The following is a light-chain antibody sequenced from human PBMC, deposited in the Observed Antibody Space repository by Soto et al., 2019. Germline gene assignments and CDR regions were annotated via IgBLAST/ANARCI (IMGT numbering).Light chain of an antibody. CDR3: QQYYSSPYT. V-gene: IGKV1-33*01. CDR1: QAISKY. CDR2: DAS. J-gene: IGKJ2*01. Sequence: DIQMTQSPSSLSASLGDRVTITCQASQAISKYLHWYHQRPGKAPILVIYDASNLEAGAPSRFSGGGSGTSFTLTISSLQPEDFATYYCQQYYSSPYTFGQGTKLEV.